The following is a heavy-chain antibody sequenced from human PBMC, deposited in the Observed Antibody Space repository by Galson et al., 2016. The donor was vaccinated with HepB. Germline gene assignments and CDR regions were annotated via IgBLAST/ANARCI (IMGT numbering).Heavy chain of an antibody. CDR3: AMDVLGGMAAEKYFHGMAV. V-gene: IGHV3-9*01. J-gene: IGHJ6*02. CDR1: GLTGGLSFDDFA. D-gene: IGHD5-24*01. Sequence: SLRLSCAAEGLTGGLSFDDFAMYWVRRRPGKGLEWVAGISWNSRKRGYGDAVQGRCTVSRDNHKQSVDLEMGSLRPEDTALYYCAMDVLGGMAAEKYFHGMAVWGRGTTVVVSS. CDR2: ISWNSRKR.